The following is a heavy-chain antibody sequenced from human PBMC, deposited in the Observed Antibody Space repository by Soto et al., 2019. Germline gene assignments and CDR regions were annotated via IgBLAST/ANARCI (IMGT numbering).Heavy chain of an antibody. CDR3: AKDPYYESSGPVY. Sequence: GGSLRLSCAASGFTLSDYYMTWIRQAPGKGLEWISYISTNSRYTKYADSVKGRFTISRDNSKNTLYLQMNSLRGEDTAVYYCAKDPYYESSGPVYWGQGTLVTVSS. V-gene: IGHV3-11*05. CDR1: GFTLSDYY. D-gene: IGHD3-22*01. J-gene: IGHJ4*02. CDR2: ISTNSRYT.